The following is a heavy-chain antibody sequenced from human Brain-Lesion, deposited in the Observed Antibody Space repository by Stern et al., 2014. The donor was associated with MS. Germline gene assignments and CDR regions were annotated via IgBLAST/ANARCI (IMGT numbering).Heavy chain of an antibody. J-gene: IGHJ6*02. CDR2: IFNSGRT. CDR1: GGSISSGGYY. CDR3: ARGRVVPGFQYYATDV. V-gene: IGHV4-61*02. Sequence: QVQLVQSGPGLVKPSQTLSLSCTVSGGSISSGGYYWSWIRQPAGKGLEWIGRIFNSGRTSYNPSLKSRVTLSIDTSQNPFSLSLNPMPAADTAVYYCARGRVVPGFQYYATDVWGQGTTVIVSS. D-gene: IGHD2-2*01.